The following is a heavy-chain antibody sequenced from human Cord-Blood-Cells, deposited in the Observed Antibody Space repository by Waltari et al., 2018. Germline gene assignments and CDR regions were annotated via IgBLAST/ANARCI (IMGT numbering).Heavy chain of an antibody. V-gene: IGHV4-39*01. J-gene: IGHJ4*02. CDR3: ARPLDSSGFDY. D-gene: IGHD6-19*01. Sequence: QLQLQESGPGLVKPSEPLSLTCTVSGGSIRSSSYYWGWIRQPPGKGLEWIGSIYYSGSTYYNPSLKSRVTISVDTSKNQFSLKLSSVTAADTAVYYCARPLDSSGFDYWGQGTLVTVSS. CDR1: GGSIRSSSYY. CDR2: IYYSGST.